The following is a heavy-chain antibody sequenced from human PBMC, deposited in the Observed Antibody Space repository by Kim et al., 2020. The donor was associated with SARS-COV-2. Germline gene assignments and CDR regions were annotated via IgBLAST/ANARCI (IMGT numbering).Heavy chain of an antibody. D-gene: IGHD3-10*01. Sequence: GGSLRLSCASSGFTFSSYGMHWVRQAPGKGLEWVAVISYDGSNKYYADSVKGRFTISRDNSKNTLYLQMNSLRAEDTAVYYCAKYMVRGDKERYGMDVWGQGTTVTVSS. CDR3: AKYMVRGDKERYGMDV. CDR2: ISYDGSNK. V-gene: IGHV3-30*18. J-gene: IGHJ6*02. CDR1: GFTFSSYG.